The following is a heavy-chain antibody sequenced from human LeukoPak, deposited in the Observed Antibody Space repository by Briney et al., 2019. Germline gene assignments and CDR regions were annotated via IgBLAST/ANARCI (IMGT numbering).Heavy chain of an antibody. Sequence: ASVKVSCKASGYIFTSYYMHWVRQAPGQGLEWMGIINPSGGSTIYSQKFQGRVTMTTDMSTSTVYMQLTSLRSEDTAVYYCARDLWFGELSFDYWGQGTLVTVSS. V-gene: IGHV1-46*01. CDR1: GYIFTSYY. J-gene: IGHJ4*02. D-gene: IGHD3-10*01. CDR3: ARDLWFGELSFDY. CDR2: INPSGGST.